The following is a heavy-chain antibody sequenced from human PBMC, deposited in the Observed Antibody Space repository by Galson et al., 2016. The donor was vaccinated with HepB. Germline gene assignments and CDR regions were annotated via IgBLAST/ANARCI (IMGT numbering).Heavy chain of an antibody. V-gene: IGHV4-38-2*01. Sequence: SETLSLTCAVSGYSISSGYQWGWIRHPPGKGLEWIGSIYHSGSTYYNPSLKSRVTISVDTSKNQFSLKLSSVTAADTAVYYCARGSLWYDYWGQGTLVTVSS. D-gene: IGHD6-13*01. CDR3: ARGSLWYDY. CDR2: IYHSGST. CDR1: GYSISSGYQ. J-gene: IGHJ4*02.